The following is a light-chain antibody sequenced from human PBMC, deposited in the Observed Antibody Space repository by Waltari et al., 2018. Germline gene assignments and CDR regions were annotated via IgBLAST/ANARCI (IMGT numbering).Light chain of an antibody. CDR1: QGISNS. CDR2: SAS. V-gene: IGKV1-NL1*01. J-gene: IGKJ3*01. CDR3: QQYYSNLFT. Sequence: DIQMTHSPSSLSASVGDSVTITCRASQGISNSLAWYQQKVGKAPKLLLYSASTLESGVPSRFSGGGSGADYTLTISSLQPEDFATYYCQQYYSNLFTFGPGTKVDIK.